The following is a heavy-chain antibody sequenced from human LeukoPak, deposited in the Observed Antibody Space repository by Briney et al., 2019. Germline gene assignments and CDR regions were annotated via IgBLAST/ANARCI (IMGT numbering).Heavy chain of an antibody. J-gene: IGHJ3*02. CDR1: GFTFDDYA. D-gene: IGHD7-27*01. Sequence: GGSLRLSCAASGFTFDDYAMHWVRQAPRKGLEWVSGISWNSGSIGYADSVKGRFTISRDNAKNSLYLQMNSLRAEDTALYYCAKDFNWDFDAFDIWGQGTMVTVSS. V-gene: IGHV3-9*01. CDR3: AKDFNWDFDAFDI. CDR2: ISWNSGSI.